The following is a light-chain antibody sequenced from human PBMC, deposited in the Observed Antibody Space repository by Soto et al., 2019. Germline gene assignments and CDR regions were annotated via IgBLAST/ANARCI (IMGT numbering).Light chain of an antibody. CDR3: SSYTRGGTHCV. Sequence: QSALTQPASVSGSPGQSITISCTGTSSDVGDSKYVSWYQQHPDKAPKLMIYEVNNRPSGVSNRFSGSKSDNTASLTISGLQAEDEADYYCSSYTRGGTHCVFGTGTKLTVL. V-gene: IGLV2-14*01. J-gene: IGLJ1*01. CDR1: SSDVGDSKY. CDR2: EVN.